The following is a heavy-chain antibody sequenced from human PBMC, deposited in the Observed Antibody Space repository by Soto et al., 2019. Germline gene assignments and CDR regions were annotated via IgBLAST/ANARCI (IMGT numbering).Heavy chain of an antibody. CDR1: GGTFSSDS. D-gene: IGHD2-15*01. CDR3: ARSGGLDRDFNY. V-gene: IGHV1-69*12. J-gene: IGHJ4*02. CDR2: IIPMFDTP. Sequence: QVQLVQSGAEVKKPGSSVKVSCKASGGTFSSDSFSWVRQAPGQGLEWMGGIIPMFDTPIYAQKFQDRGTITADESTSTAYMQLCSLRSGDTAVYYCARSGGLDRDFNYWGQGSLVTVSS.